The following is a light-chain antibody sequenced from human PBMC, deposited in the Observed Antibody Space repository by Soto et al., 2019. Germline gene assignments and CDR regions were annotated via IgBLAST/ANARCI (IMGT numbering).Light chain of an antibody. Sequence: QSVLTQPPSVSAAPGQRVTISCSCSASNIGNNSVSWYQQLPGAAPKLHIYDDNNRPSVIPDRFSGYKSGTSATLGITGLQTGDEADYYCGTWDTSLPACVFGPGTQLTVL. CDR2: DDN. CDR1: ASNIGNNS. CDR3: GTWDTSLPACV. V-gene: IGLV1-51*01. J-gene: IGLJ7*01.